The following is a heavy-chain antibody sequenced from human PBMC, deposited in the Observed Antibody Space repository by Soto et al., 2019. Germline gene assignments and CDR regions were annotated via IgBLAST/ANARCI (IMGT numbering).Heavy chain of an antibody. J-gene: IGHJ4*02. CDR1: GGSITTSAYF. D-gene: IGHD1-7*01. CDR2: INYGGSA. CDR3: ARQARGTTWSDFDY. Sequence: PSETLSLTCTVCGGSITTSAYFWGWIRQPPGEGLEWIGSINYGGSAFYNTSLKTRVTISVDTSRNRFSLTLTSVTAADAAVYYCARQARGTTWSDFDYRGQGSLVTVPS. V-gene: IGHV4-39*01.